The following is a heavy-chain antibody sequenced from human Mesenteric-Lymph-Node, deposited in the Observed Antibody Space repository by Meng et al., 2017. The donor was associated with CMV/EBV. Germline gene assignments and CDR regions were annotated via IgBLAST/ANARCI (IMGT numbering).Heavy chain of an antibody. CDR2: IIPILGIA. J-gene: IGHJ4*02. CDR3: ARYYYDSSGYYYYFDY. Sequence: SGGTFSSYAISWVRQAPGQGLEWMGRIIPILGIANYAQKFQGRVTITADKSTSTAYMELSSLRSEDTAVYYCARYYYDSSGYYYYFDYWGQGTLVTVSS. V-gene: IGHV1-69*04. D-gene: IGHD3-22*01. CDR1: GGTFSSYA.